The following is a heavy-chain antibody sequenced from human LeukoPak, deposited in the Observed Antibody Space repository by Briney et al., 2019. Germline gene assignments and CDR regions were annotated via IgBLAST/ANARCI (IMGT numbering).Heavy chain of an antibody. D-gene: IGHD3-22*01. CDR3: ARHYSSDYYDRCFDY. J-gene: IGHJ4*02. CDR2: FYYSGST. CDR1: GGSISDYY. Sequence: SETLSLTCTVSGGSISDYYWSWIRQPPGEGLEWIGYFYYSGSTNYNPSLKSRVTMSVDTSKNQFSLKLSSVTAADTAVYYCARHYSSDYYDRCFDYWGRGTLVTVSS. V-gene: IGHV4-59*08.